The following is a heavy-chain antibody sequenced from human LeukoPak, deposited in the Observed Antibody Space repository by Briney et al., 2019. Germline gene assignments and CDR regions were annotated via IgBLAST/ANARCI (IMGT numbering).Heavy chain of an antibody. CDR1: GFTFSSSG. D-gene: IGHD1-26*01. J-gene: IGHJ4*02. CDR3: AKDLSGSYHFDY. V-gene: IGHV3-30*02. CDR2: IRYDGNTK. Sequence: GGSLRLSCAASGFTFSSSGMHWVRQAPGKGLEWVAFIRYDGNTKNYGDSVKGRFTISRDDSKNTLYLQMNSLRAEDTAVYYCAKDLSGSYHFDYWGQGTLVTVSS.